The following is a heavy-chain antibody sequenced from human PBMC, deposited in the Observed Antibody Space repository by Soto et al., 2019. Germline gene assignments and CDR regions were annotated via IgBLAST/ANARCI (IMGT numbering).Heavy chain of an antibody. CDR2: ISGSGGST. J-gene: IGHJ4*02. CDR3: AKSEQVVVVPAAIIPFDY. CDR1: GFTFSSYA. D-gene: IGHD2-2*01. Sequence: PGGSLRLSCAASGFTFSSYAMSWVRQAPGKGLEWVSAISGSGGSTYYADSVKGRFTISRDNSKNTLYLQMNSLRAEDTAVYYCAKSEQVVVVPAAIIPFDYWGQGTLVTVSS. V-gene: IGHV3-23*01.